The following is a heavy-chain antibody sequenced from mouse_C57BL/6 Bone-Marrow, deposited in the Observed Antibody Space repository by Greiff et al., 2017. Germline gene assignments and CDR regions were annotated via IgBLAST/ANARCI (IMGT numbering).Heavy chain of an antibody. CDR3: AIWRVLPEYAMDY. CDR1: GYTFTSYW. CDR2: IPPSDSDT. J-gene: IGHJ4*01. V-gene: IGHV1-74*01. D-gene: IGHD1-1*01. Sequence: QVQLQQPGAELVKPGASVKVSCKASGYTFTSYWMHWVKQRPGQGLEWIGRIPPSDSDTNYNQKFKGTATLTVNKSSSTAYMPLSSLTSEDSAVYYCAIWRVLPEYAMDYWGQGTSVTVSS.